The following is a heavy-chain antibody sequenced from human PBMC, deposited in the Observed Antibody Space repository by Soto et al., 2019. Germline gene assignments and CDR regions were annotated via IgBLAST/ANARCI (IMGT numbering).Heavy chain of an antibody. V-gene: IGHV5-10-1*04. Sequence: GGSLRLSCEASGFNFNSYCMNWVRQVPGKGLEWVGIIYGTDSDTKYSQSLQGQVNISTAKSISTAYLQWSSLKASDTAMYYCALLGEGDGYYWGQGTLVTVS. J-gene: IGHJ4*02. CDR1: GFNFNSYC. CDR3: ALLGEGDGYY. CDR2: IYGTDSDT. D-gene: IGHD3-16*01.